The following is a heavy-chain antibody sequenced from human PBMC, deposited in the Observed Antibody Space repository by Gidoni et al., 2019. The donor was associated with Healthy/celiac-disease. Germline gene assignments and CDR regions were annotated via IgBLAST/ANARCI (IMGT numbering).Heavy chain of an antibody. CDR1: GGTFSSYA. D-gene: IGHD4-17*01. J-gene: IGHJ4*02. Sequence: QVQLVQSGAEAKKPGSSVKVSCKASGGTFSSYAISWVRQAPGQGLEWMGRIIPILGIANYAQKFQGRVTITADKSTSTAYMELSSLRSEDTAVYYCAREDSSTVTLDYWGQGTLVTVSS. V-gene: IGHV1-69*04. CDR2: IIPILGIA. CDR3: AREDSSTVTLDY.